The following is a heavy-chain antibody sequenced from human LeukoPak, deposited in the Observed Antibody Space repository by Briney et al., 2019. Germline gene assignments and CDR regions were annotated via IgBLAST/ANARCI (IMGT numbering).Heavy chain of an antibody. CDR3: VRSNFVADTRGYWYDP. CDR2: INTDGRTT. CDR1: GFTFSTYW. V-gene: IGHV3-74*01. Sequence: PGGSLRLSCAASGFTFSTYWMHWVRQAPGEGLVWVSRINTDGRTTTHADSVKGRFTISRDNAKNTLYLQMNSLRAEDTAVYYCVRSNFVADTRGYWYDPWGQGTLVTVSS. D-gene: IGHD3-10*01. J-gene: IGHJ5*02.